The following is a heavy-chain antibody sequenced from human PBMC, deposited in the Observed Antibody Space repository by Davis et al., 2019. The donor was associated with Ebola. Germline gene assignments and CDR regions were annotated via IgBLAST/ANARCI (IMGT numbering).Heavy chain of an antibody. CDR2: ITSSGGTT. CDR3: AKGGSGWPSDYHYGMDI. Sequence: GESLKISCAASGFTFSSYAMTWVRQAPGRGLEWVSAITSSGGTTYYADSVKGRFTISRDNSKNTLYLQMNSLRVEDTAVYYCAKGGSGWPSDYHYGMDIWGKGTTVTVSS. CDR1: GFTFSSYA. V-gene: IGHV3-23*01. J-gene: IGHJ6*04. D-gene: IGHD6-19*01.